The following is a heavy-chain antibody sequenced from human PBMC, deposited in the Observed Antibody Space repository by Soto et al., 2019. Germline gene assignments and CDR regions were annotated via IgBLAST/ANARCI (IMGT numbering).Heavy chain of an antibody. CDR1: GGSISSSSYY. CDR3: ARHPGRTLYGDYPTPFDY. J-gene: IGHJ4*02. CDR2: IYYSGST. Sequence: SETLSLTCTVSGGSISSSSYYWGWIRQPPGKGLEWIGSIYYSGSTYYNPSLKSRVTISVDTSKNQFSLKLSSVTAADTAVYYCARHPGRTLYGDYPTPFDYWGQGTLVTVSS. V-gene: IGHV4-39*01. D-gene: IGHD4-17*01.